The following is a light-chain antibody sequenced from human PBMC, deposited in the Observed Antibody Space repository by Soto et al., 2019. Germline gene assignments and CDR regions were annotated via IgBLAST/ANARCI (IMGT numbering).Light chain of an antibody. CDR1: QSVNSN. J-gene: IGKJ1*01. CDR2: GAS. V-gene: IGKV3-15*01. CDR3: QEYNTWPWT. Sequence: ETVMTQSPATLSVSPGERATLSCRARQSVNSNLAWYHQKLGQAPRVLIYGASTRATGIPARFSGSGSGTEFILTISSLQSEDFAVYYCQEYNTWPWTFGQGTKVEIK.